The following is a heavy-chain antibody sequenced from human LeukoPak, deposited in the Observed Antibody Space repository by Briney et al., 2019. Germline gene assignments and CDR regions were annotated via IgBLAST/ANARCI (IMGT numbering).Heavy chain of an antibody. D-gene: IGHD2-21*02. CDR2: INPNNGGT. J-gene: IGHJ4*02. Sequence: ASVKVSCKASGYTFTGYYMHWVRPARGQGLEGMGWINPNNGGTNYAQKFQGRVTMTRDTSISTTYTELSRLRSDDTAVYYCARDSIYCGGDCYSEFVDYWGQGTLVTVSS. CDR3: ARDSIYCGGDCYSEFVDY. V-gene: IGHV1-2*02. CDR1: GYTFTGYY.